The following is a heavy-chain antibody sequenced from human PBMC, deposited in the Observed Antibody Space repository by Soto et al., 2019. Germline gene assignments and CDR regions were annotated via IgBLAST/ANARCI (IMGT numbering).Heavy chain of an antibody. CDR3: ARVEGAVAADY. CDR1: GYTFTSYA. Sequence: GASVKVSCKASGYTFTSYAMHWVRQTPGQRLEWMGWINAGNGNTKYSQKFQGRVTITRDTSASTAYMELSSLRSEDTAVYYCARVEGAVAADYWGQGTLVTVSS. V-gene: IGHV1-3*01. D-gene: IGHD6-19*01. J-gene: IGHJ4*02. CDR2: INAGNGNT.